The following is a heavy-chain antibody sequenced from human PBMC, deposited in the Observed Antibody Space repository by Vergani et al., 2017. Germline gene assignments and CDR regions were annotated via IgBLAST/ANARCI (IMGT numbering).Heavy chain of an antibody. J-gene: IGHJ4*02. CDR3: ARVKYQLLGIDY. CDR2: ISGSGGST. D-gene: IGHD2-2*01. V-gene: IGHV3-23*01. Sequence: EVQLLESGGGLVQPGGSLRLSCAASGFTFSSYAMSWVRQAPGKGLEWVSAISGSGGSTYYADSVKGRFTISRDNSKNTLYLQMNSLRAEDTAVYYCARVKYQLLGIDYWGQGTLVTVSS. CDR1: GFTFSSYA.